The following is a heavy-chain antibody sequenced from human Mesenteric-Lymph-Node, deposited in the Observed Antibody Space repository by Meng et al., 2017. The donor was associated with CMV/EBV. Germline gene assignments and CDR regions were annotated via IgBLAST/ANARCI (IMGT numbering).Heavy chain of an antibody. CDR3: AKGGISYGDYDWAFDY. V-gene: IGHV3-NL1*01. CDR2: IYNDYSGAST. J-gene: IGHJ4*02. D-gene: IGHD4-17*01. CDR1: GFTFSRYS. Sequence: GESLKISCAASGFTFSRYSMNWVRQAPGKGLEWLSIIYNDYSGASTYYADSVKGRFTISRDNSKNTLYLQMNSLRAEDTAVYYCAKGGISYGDYDWAFDYWGQGTLVTVSS.